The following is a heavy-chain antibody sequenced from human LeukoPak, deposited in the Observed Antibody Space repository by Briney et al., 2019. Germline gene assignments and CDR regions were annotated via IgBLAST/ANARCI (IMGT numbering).Heavy chain of an antibody. CDR2: IYYSGST. CDR3: ARGNGWVCSSTSCYNWFDP. J-gene: IGHJ5*02. D-gene: IGHD2-2*01. CDR1: GGSFSSYY. Sequence: SETLSLTCAVYGGSFSSYYWSWIRQPPGKGLEWIGYIYYSGSTNYNPSLKSRVTISVDTSKNQFSLKLSSVTAADTAVYYCARGNGWVCSSTSCYNWFDPWGQGTLVTVSS. V-gene: IGHV4-59*01.